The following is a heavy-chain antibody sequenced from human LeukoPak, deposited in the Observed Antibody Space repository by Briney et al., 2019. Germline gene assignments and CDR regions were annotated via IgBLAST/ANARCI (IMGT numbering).Heavy chain of an antibody. D-gene: IGHD6-19*01. CDR2: INHSGST. CDR3: AQRAVAGSYYFDY. CDR1: GGSFSGYY. Sequence: SETLSLTCAVYGGSFSGYYWSWIRQPPGKGLEWIGEINHSGSTNYNPSLKSRVTISVDTSKNQFSLKLSSVTAADTAVYYCAQRAVAGSYYFDYWGQGTLVTVT. V-gene: IGHV4-34*01. J-gene: IGHJ4*02.